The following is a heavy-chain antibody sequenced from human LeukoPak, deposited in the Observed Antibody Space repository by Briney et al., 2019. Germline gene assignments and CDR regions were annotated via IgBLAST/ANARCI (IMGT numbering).Heavy chain of an antibody. D-gene: IGHD6-13*01. V-gene: IGHV4-39*07. J-gene: IGHJ4*02. CDR1: GDSISSNTYY. CDR3: ARGVAAAGTEDY. CDR2: IYYSGST. Sequence: SETLSLTCTVSGDSISSNTYYWGWIRQPPGKGLEWIGTIYYSGSTYYNPSLKSRVTISVDTSKNQFSLKLSSVTAADTAVYYCARGVAAAGTEDYWGQGTLVTVSS.